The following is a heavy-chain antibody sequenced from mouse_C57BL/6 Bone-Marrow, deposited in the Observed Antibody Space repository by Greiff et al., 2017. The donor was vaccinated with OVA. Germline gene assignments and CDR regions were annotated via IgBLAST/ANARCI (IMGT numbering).Heavy chain of an antibody. CDR3: ARKGSLGRAWFAY. J-gene: IGHJ3*01. Sequence: VMLVESGPGLVQPSQSLSITCTVSGFSLTSYGVHWVRQSPGKGLEWLGVIWSGGSTDYNAAFISRLSISKDNSKSQVFFKMNRLQADDTAIYYCARKGSLGRAWFAYWGQGTLVTVSA. CDR2: IWSGGST. V-gene: IGHV2-2*01. CDR1: GFSLTSYG. D-gene: IGHD6-2*01.